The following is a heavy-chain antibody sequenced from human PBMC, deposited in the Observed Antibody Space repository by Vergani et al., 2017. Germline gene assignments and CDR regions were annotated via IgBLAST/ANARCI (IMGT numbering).Heavy chain of an antibody. CDR1: GDSVSSNSAA. J-gene: IGHJ6*02. V-gene: IGHV6-1*01. D-gene: IGHD6-19*01. Sequence: QVQLQQSGPGLVKPSQTLSLTCAISGDSVSSNSAAWNWIRQSPSRGLEWLGRTYYRSKWYNDYAVSVKSRITINPDTSKNQFSLQLNSVTPEDTAVYYCARASPLKDSSCPDDLCVDVWGQGTTVTVSS. CDR3: ARASPLKDSSCPDDLCVDV. CDR2: TYYRSKWYN.